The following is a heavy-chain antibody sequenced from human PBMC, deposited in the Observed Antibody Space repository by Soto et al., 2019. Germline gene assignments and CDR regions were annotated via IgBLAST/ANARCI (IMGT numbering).Heavy chain of an antibody. Sequence: SETLSLTCTVSGGSISSGDYYWSWIRQPPGKGLEWIGYIYYSGSTYYNPSLKSRVTISVDTSKNQFSLKLSSVTAADTAVYYCARVTAVAGALFDYWGQGTLVTVSS. V-gene: IGHV4-30-4*01. CDR3: ARVTAVAGALFDY. J-gene: IGHJ4*02. CDR1: GGSISSGDYY. D-gene: IGHD6-19*01. CDR2: IYYSGST.